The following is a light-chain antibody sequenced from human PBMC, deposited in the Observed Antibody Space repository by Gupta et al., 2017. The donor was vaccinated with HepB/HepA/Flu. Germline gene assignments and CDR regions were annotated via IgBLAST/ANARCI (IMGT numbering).Light chain of an antibody. CDR3: CSYTSRTPVV. V-gene: IGLV2-23*02. Sequence: QSALTQPASVSGSPGKSITISCTGTSSDIGTYDVVSWYQQHPGKAPRLIIYEVKNRPSGISSRFSGSKSGNTASLTISGLQDEDEADYYCCSYTSRTPVVFGGGTKLTVL. CDR2: EVK. J-gene: IGLJ2*01. CDR1: SSDIGTYDV.